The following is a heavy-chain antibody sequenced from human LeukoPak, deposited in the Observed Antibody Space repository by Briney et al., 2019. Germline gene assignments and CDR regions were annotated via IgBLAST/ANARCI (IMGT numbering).Heavy chain of an antibody. CDR3: ASIPSYYFDY. CDR1: GGSISSGGYY. J-gene: IGHJ4*02. Sequence: SETLSLTCTVSGGSISSGGYYWSWIRQPPGKGLEWIVYIYHSGSTFYNPSLKSRVTISVDRSKNQFSLKLSSVTAADTAVYYCASIPSYYFDYWGQGTLATVSS. D-gene: IGHD6-6*01. V-gene: IGHV4-30-2*01. CDR2: IYHSGST.